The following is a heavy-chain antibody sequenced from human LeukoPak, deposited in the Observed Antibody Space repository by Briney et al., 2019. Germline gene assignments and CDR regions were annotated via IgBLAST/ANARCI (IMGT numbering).Heavy chain of an antibody. D-gene: IGHD3-10*01. CDR1: GFTFSDYY. CDR2: ISSSGSTI. V-gene: IGHV3-11*01. J-gene: IGHJ4*02. Sequence: AGSLRLSCAASGFTFSDYYMSWIRQAPGKGLEWVSYISSSGSTIYYADSGKGRFTSSRDNDKNSLYLNMNSLGAEDTAVYSCARDHRFGELYLEFDYWGQGTLVTVSS. CDR3: ARDHRFGELYLEFDY.